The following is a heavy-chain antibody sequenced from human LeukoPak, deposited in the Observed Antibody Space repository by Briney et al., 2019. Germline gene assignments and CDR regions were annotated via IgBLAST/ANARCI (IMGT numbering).Heavy chain of an antibody. V-gene: IGHV1-2*02. CDR1: GYTFTGYY. CDR3: ARDRYYYDSSNYSHRLDY. J-gene: IGHJ4*02. D-gene: IGHD3-22*01. Sequence: ASVKVSCKASGYTFTGYYIQWMRQAPGQGLEWMGWINPNSSDTKYSQKFQGRVTMTRDTSISTAYMELSRLRSDDTAVYYCARDRYYYDSSNYSHRLDYWGQGTLVTVSS. CDR2: INPNSSDT.